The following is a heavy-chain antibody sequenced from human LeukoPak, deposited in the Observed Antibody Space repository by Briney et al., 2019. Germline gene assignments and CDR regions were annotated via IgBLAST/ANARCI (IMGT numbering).Heavy chain of an antibody. D-gene: IGHD3-16*01. V-gene: IGHV4-4*07. CDR1: GGPIRSYY. CDR2: MYSSGST. Sequence: PSETLSLTCTVSGGPIRSYYWTWIRQPAGKGLEWIGRMYSSGSTDYNPSLKSRVTMSVDTSKSQFSLKLSSVTAADTAVYYCARAGSWGNYMDVWGKGTTVTVSS. CDR3: ARAGSWGNYMDV. J-gene: IGHJ6*03.